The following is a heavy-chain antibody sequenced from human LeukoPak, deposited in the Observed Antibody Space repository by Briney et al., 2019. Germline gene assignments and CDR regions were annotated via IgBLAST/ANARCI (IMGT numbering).Heavy chain of an antibody. V-gene: IGHV3-23*01. Sequence: PGGSLRLSCAASGFIFNTYAMSWVRQAPGKGLEWVSSSGDNTRYADSVKGRFTISRDSSKNTLDLQMNGLRAEDTAVYYCAKSWRYYDSSNYYAFDIWGQGTMVTVSS. J-gene: IGHJ3*02. CDR1: GFIFNTYA. CDR3: AKSWRYYDSSNYYAFDI. CDR2: SGDNT. D-gene: IGHD3-22*01.